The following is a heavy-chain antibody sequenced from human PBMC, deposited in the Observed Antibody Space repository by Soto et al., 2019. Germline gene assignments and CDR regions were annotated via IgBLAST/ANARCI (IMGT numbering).Heavy chain of an antibody. V-gene: IGHV1-3*01. J-gene: IGHJ4*02. CDR1: GYTFTTYA. CDR2: INAGNGNT. CDR3: ARGYSFNYKSDY. Sequence: ASVKVSCKASGYTFTTYAMHWMRQAPGQRLEWMGWINAGNGNTKYSQKFQGRVTITRDTSANTAYMELSSLRPEDTAVYYCARGYSFNYKSDYWGQGTPVTVSS. D-gene: IGHD5-18*01.